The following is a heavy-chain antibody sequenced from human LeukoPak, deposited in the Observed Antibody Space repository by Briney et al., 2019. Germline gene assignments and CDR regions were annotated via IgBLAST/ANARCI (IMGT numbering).Heavy chain of an antibody. J-gene: IGHJ3*02. CDR2: LGGGGGGT. V-gene: IGHV3-23*01. Sequence: GGSLRLSCAASGFTFSSYAMGWVRQAPGQGLEWVSALGGGGGGTYYADSVKGRFTISRDNSKNTLYLQMNSLRAEDTAVYYCARTKGYCTSSRCYSIAFDIWGQGTMVTVSS. CDR1: GFTFSSYA. CDR3: ARTKGYCTSSRCYSIAFDI. D-gene: IGHD2-2*01.